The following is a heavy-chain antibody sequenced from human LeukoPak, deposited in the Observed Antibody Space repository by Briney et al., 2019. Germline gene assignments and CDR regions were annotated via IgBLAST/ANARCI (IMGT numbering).Heavy chain of an antibody. CDR2: INEGGNEK. J-gene: IGHJ1*01. Sequence: GGSLRLSCAASGFTFRNYWMSWVRQVPGKGLEWVVNINEGGNEKNYVDSVKGRFTASRDNAQNSLYLQMNSLRVEDTAVYYCTSWGDTTAEYFQRWGQGTLVTVSS. CDR3: TSWGDTTAEYFQR. CDR1: GFTFRNYW. D-gene: IGHD2-21*02. V-gene: IGHV3-7*01.